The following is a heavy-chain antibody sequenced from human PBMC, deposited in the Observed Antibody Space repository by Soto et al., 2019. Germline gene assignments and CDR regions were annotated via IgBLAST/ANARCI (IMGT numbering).Heavy chain of an antibody. CDR2: IISIFGAA. Sequence: SVKVSCKASGGTFSSYAISWVRQAPGQGLEWMGGIISIFGAANYAQKFQGRVTITADESTSTAYMELSSLRSEDTAVYYCASGDYYGSGSYYRLGTSWFDPWGQGTLVTVSS. V-gene: IGHV1-69*13. CDR1: GGTFSSYA. CDR3: ASGDYYGSGSYYRLGTSWFDP. J-gene: IGHJ5*02. D-gene: IGHD3-10*01.